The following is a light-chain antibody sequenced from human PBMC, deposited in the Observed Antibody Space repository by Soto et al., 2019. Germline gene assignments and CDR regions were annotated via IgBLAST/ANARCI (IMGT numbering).Light chain of an antibody. J-gene: IGLJ3*02. CDR2: DDR. Sequence: SYELTQPPSVSVAPGQTARITFGGDNIGGKSVHWYQQRPGQAPVLVVYDDRDRPSGIPERFSGSNSGNTATLTISRVEAGDEADYYCQVWDGSGDQVFGGGTKLTVL. CDR3: QVWDGSGDQV. V-gene: IGLV3-21*02. CDR1: NIGGKS.